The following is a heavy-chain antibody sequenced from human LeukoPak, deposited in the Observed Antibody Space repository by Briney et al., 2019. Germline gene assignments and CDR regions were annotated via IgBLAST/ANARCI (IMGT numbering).Heavy chain of an antibody. Sequence: SETLSLTCTVSGGSISNYYWSWIRQPPGKGLEWIGYIHYSGSTNNNPSLKSRVTISVDTSKNQFSLKLTSVTAADTAVYYCAREIMVRGVIITPTFDYWGQGTLVTVSS. CDR2: IHYSGST. CDR1: GGSISNYY. V-gene: IGHV4-59*01. CDR3: AREIMVRGVIITPTFDY. J-gene: IGHJ4*02. D-gene: IGHD3-10*01.